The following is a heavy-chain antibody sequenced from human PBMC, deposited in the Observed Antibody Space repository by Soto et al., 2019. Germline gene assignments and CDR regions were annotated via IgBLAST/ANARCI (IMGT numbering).Heavy chain of an antibody. J-gene: IGHJ6*03. CDR1: GGTFSSYT. Sequence: QVQLVQSGAEVKKPGSSVKVSCKASGGTFSSYTISWVRQAPGQGLEWMGRSIPILGIANYAQKFQGRVTITADKSTSTAYMELSSLRSEDTAVYYCARGQRGYSYGYGNYYYYMDVWGKGTTVTVSS. CDR3: ARGQRGYSYGYGNYYYYMDV. CDR2: SIPILGIA. V-gene: IGHV1-69*02. D-gene: IGHD5-18*01.